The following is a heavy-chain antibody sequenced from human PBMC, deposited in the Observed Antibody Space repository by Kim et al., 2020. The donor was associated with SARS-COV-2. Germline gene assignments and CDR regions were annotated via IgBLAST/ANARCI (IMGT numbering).Heavy chain of an antibody. Sequence: RYSPSFQGQVTISADKSIRTAYLQWSSLKASDTAMYYCARLRSSWYGDYWGQGTLVTVSS. CDR3: ARLRSSWYGDY. D-gene: IGHD6-13*01. V-gene: IGHV5-51*01. J-gene: IGHJ4*02.